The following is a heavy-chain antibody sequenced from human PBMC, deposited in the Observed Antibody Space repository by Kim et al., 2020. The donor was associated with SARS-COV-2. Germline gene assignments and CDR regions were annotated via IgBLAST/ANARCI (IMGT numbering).Heavy chain of an antibody. D-gene: IGHD2-8*01. V-gene: IGHV4-4*02. J-gene: IGHJ4*02. CDR2: VYQRGKT. Sequence: SETLSLTCTVSDDSIRESYWWSWVRQPPGKRLEWIGEVYQRGKTNYNPSLRSRIAISIDQSKGQFSLKMTSVTAADTAVYYCARHKRGVNAFDYWGQGTLVAVSS. CDR3: ARHKRGVNAFDY. CDR1: DDSIRESYW.